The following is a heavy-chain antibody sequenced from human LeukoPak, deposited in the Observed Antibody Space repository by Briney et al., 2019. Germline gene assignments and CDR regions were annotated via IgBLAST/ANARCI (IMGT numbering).Heavy chain of an antibody. CDR2: IDPNSGGT. J-gene: IGHJ4*02. CDR3: ARDNYGPLDY. Sequence: ASVKVSCKASGGTFSSYAISWVRQAPGQGLEWMGWIDPNSGGTRSAHKFRGRVTMTRDASINTVYMDLSGLGSDDTAIYFCARDNYGPLDYWGQGTLVTVSS. CDR1: GGTFSSYA. D-gene: IGHD3-16*01. V-gene: IGHV1-2*02.